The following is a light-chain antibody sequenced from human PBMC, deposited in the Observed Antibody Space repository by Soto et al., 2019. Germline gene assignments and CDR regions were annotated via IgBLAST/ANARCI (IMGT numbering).Light chain of an antibody. V-gene: IGLV2-14*03. CDR3: CSFAGRSTFEL. CDR2: GVS. CDR1: SIDVGHPYNY. J-gene: IGLJ3*02. Sequence: QSALTQPASVSGSPGQSITISCTGTSIDVGHPYNYVSWYQQYPGKAPKLLILGVSNRPSGISGRFSGSKSGNTASLTISGLQAEDEAVYYCCSFAGRSTFELFGGGTKLTVL.